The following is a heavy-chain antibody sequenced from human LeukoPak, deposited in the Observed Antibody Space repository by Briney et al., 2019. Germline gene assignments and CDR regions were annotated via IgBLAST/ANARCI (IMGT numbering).Heavy chain of an antibody. D-gene: IGHD3-16*01. CDR2: INPSGGTT. J-gene: IGHJ4*02. V-gene: IGHV1-46*01. Sequence: ASVKVSCRASGYTFTSYYMHWVRQAPGQGLEGLGIINPSGGTTTYAQKFQGRVTMTRDMSTSTVYMELSSLRSEDTAVYYCARTFYEQMPHFDNWGQGTLVTVSS. CDR1: GYTFTSYY. CDR3: ARTFYEQMPHFDN.